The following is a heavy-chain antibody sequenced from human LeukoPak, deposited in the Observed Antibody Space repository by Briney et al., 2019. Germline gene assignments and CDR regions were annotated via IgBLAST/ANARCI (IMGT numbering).Heavy chain of an antibody. CDR3: ARTPTGYYDSSGYYYGKYFDY. V-gene: IGHV3-21*01. J-gene: IGHJ4*02. CDR2: ISSSSSYI. CDR1: GFTFSSYI. D-gene: IGHD3-22*01. Sequence: GGSLRLSCAASGFTFSSYIMNWVRQAPGKGLEWVSSISSSSSYIYYADSVKGRFTISRDNAKNSLYLQMNSLRAEDTAVYYCARTPTGYYDSSGYYYGKYFDYWGQGTLVTVSS.